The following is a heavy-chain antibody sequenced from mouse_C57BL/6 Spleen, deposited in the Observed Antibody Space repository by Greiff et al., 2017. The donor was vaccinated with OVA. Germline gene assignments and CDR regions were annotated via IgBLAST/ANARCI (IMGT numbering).Heavy chain of an antibody. CDR2: ISYDGSN. CDR1: GYSITSGYY. J-gene: IGHJ3*01. D-gene: IGHD1-1*01. CDR3: ARDLYYPCAY. Sequence: ESGPGLVKPSQSLSLTCSVTGYSITSGYYWNWIRQFPGNKLEWMGYISYDGSNNYNPSLKNRISITRDTSKNQFFLKLNSVTTEDTATYYCARDLYYPCAYWGQGTLVTVSA. V-gene: IGHV3-6*01.